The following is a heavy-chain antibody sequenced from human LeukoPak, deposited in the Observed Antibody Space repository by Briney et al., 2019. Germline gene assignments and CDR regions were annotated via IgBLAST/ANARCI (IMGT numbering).Heavy chain of an antibody. CDR2: IYYSGST. CDR3: ARGRHPGYFDY. CDR1: GGSISSYC. D-gene: IGHD3-10*01. Sequence: PSETLSLTCTVSGGSISSYCWSWIRQPPGKGLEWIGYIYYSGSTNYNPSLKSRVTISVDTSKNQFSLKLSSVTAADTAVYYCARGRHPGYFDYWGQGTLVTVSS. J-gene: IGHJ4*02. V-gene: IGHV4-59*01.